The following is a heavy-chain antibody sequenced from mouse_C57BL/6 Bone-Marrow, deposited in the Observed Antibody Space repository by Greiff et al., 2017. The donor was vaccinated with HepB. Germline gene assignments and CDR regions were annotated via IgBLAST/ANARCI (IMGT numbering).Heavy chain of an antibody. D-gene: IGHD2-4*01. CDR3: ARHDYDGFAY. V-gene: IGHV5-6*01. Sequence: EVQLQESGGDLVKPGGSLKLSCAASGFTFSSYGMSWVRQTPDKRLEWVATISSGGSYTYYPDSVKGRFTISRDNAKNTLYLQMSSLKSEDTAMYYCARHDYDGFAYWGQGTLVTVSA. J-gene: IGHJ3*01. CDR2: ISSGGSYT. CDR1: GFTFSSYG.